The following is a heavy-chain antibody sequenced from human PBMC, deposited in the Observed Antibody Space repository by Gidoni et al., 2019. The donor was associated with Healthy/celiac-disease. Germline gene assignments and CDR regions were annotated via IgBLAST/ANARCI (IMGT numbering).Heavy chain of an antibody. V-gene: IGHV5-51*01. CDR1: GYSFTSYW. Sequence: EVQLVQSGAEVKKPGESLKISCKGSGYSFTSYWIGWVRQMPGKGLEWMGIIYPGDSDTRYSSYFQGQATISADKSISTAYLQWSSLKASDTAMYYCARHVGPGIAVAEGMDVWGQGTTVTVSS. CDR3: ARHVGPGIAVAEGMDV. J-gene: IGHJ6*02. CDR2: IYPGDSDT. D-gene: IGHD6-19*01.